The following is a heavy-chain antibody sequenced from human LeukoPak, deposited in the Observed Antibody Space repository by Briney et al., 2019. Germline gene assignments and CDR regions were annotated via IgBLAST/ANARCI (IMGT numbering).Heavy chain of an antibody. V-gene: IGHV1-46*01. J-gene: IGHJ4*02. CDR2: INPSGGST. D-gene: IGHD2-2*02. CDR1: GYTFTIYY. CDR3: ARDSSYCSSTSCYRGAFDY. Sequence: ASVTVSFTASGYTFTIYYMHWVRQAPGQGLEWMGIINPSGGSTSYAQKFQGRVTMTRDTSTSTVYIELSSLRSEDTAVYYCARDSSYCSSTSCYRGAFDYWGQGTLVTVSS.